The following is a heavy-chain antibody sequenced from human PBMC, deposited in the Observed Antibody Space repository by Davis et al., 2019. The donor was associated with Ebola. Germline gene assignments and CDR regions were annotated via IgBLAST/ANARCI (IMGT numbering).Heavy chain of an antibody. Sequence: PGGSLRLSCAASGFTFSDYYMSWIRQAPGKGLEWVSYISSSGSTIYYADSVKGRFTISRDNAKNSLYLQMNSLRAEDTAVYYCARDRVVPAAIFGSNWFDPWGQGTLVTVSS. CDR1: GFTFSDYY. D-gene: IGHD2-2*02. CDR2: ISSSGSTI. V-gene: IGHV3-11*04. J-gene: IGHJ5*02. CDR3: ARDRVVPAAIFGSNWFDP.